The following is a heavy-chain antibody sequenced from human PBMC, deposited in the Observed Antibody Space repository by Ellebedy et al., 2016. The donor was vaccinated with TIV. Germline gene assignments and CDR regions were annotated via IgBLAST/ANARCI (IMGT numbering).Heavy chain of an antibody. CDR1: GFTFSSYG. CDR3: ARNRGYCGGDCYSSLDGMDV. Sequence: GESLKISCAASGFTFSSYGMHWVRQAPGKGLEWVAVIWYDGSNKYYADSVKGRFTISRDNSNNTLYLQMNSLRAEDTAVYYCARNRGYCGGDCYSSLDGMDVWGQGTTVTVSS. D-gene: IGHD2-21*02. CDR2: IWYDGSNK. J-gene: IGHJ6*02. V-gene: IGHV3-33*01.